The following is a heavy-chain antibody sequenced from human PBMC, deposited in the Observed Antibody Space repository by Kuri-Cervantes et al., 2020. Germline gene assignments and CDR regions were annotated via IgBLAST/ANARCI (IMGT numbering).Heavy chain of an antibody. J-gene: IGHJ4*02. V-gene: IGHV4-59*01. CDR2: IYYSGST. Sequence: SETLSLTCTVSGGSISSYYWSWTRQPPGKGLEWIGYIYYSGSTNYNPSLKSRVTISVDTSKNQFSLKLSSVTAADTAVYYCAASGGRVLDYWGQGTLVTVSS. D-gene: IGHD3-16*01. CDR1: GGSISSYY. CDR3: AASGGRVLDY.